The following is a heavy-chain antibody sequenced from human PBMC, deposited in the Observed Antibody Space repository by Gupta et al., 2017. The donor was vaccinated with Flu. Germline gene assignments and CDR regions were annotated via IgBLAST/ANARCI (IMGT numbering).Heavy chain of an antibody. Sequence: TCATFGMHWVRQAPGKGLEWRELICPGARNNTEAECVQGRFSFSRDTSTNTGSLQMNRLTAEETALYYCARRRANYNAFDIWGQGTVVTVSS. CDR2: ICPGARNN. V-gene: IGHV3-30*03. J-gene: IGHJ3*02. D-gene: IGHD1-1*01. CDR3: ARRRANYNAFDI. CDR1: TCATFG.